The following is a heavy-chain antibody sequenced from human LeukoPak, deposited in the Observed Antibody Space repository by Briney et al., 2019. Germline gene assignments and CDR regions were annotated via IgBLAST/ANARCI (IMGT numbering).Heavy chain of an antibody. D-gene: IGHD3-10*01. CDR2: INPSGGST. Sequence: EASVKVSCKASGYTFTSYYMHWVRQAPGQGLEWMGIINPSGGSTSYAQKFQGRVTMTRDTSTSTVYMELSSLRSEDTAAYYCARAAPTMVRDPRTLFDYWGQGTLVTVSS. CDR3: ARAAPTMVRDPRTLFDY. V-gene: IGHV1-46*01. J-gene: IGHJ4*02. CDR1: GYTFTSYY.